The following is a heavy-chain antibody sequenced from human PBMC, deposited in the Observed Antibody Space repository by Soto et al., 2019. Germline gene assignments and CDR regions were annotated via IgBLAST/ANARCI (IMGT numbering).Heavy chain of an antibody. V-gene: IGHV1-46*01. CDR2: INPNGGST. J-gene: IGHJ3*02. CDR3: AREKWLVRRNDPFDI. D-gene: IGHD6-19*01. Sequence: QVQLVQSGAEVKKPGASVKVSCKASGYTFINYYMHWVRQAPGQGLEWMGIINPNGGSTTYAQKFQGRVTLTRDTCTNTVNMELRSLRSEDTAVYYCAREKWLVRRNDPFDIWGQGTMVTVSS. CDR1: GYTFINYY.